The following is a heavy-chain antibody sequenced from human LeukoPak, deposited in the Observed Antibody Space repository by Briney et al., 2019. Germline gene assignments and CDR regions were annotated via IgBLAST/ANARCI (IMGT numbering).Heavy chain of an antibody. CDR3: ARGRDFDP. D-gene: IGHD5-24*01. CDR1: GFTFNSYA. CDR2: ISGSGGST. Sequence: GGSLRLSCAASGFTFNSYAMSWVRQAPGKGLEWVSGISGSGGSTYYADSVKGRFTISRDNAKNSLYLQMNSLRAEDTAVYYCARGRDFDPWGQGTLVTVSS. V-gene: IGHV3-23*01. J-gene: IGHJ5*02.